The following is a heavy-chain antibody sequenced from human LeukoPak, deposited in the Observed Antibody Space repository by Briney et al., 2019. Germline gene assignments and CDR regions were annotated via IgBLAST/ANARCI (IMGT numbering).Heavy chain of an antibody. V-gene: IGHV3-21*01. J-gene: IGHJ4*02. CDR3: ARDGYDFWSGYYLHFDY. D-gene: IGHD3-3*01. CDR2: ISSSSSYI. Sequence: GGSLRLSCAASGFTFSSYSMNWVRQAPGKGLEWVSSISSSSSYIYYADSVKGRFTISRDNAKNSLYLQMNSLRAEDTAVYYCARDGYDFWSGYYLHFDYWGQGALVTVSS. CDR1: GFTFSSYS.